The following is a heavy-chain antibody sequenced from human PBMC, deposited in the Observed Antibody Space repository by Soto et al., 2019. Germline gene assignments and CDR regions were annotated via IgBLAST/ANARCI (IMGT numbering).Heavy chain of an antibody. Sequence: QVQLVESGGGVVQPGRSLRLSCAASGFTFSSYGMHWVRQAPGKGLEWVAVISYDGSNKYYADSVKGRFTISRDNSKNTLYLQMNSLRAEDTAVYYCAKDTSAGDYYYYDGMDVWGQGTTVTVSS. CDR2: ISYDGSNK. CDR3: AKDTSAGDYYYYDGMDV. J-gene: IGHJ6*02. V-gene: IGHV3-30*18. D-gene: IGHD6-19*01. CDR1: GFTFSSYG.